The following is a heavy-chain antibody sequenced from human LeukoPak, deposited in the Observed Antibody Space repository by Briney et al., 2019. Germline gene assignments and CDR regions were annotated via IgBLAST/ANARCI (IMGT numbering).Heavy chain of an antibody. CDR1: GFTFSNYA. CDR3: VKVNRYCSGGSCYSAYYYGMDD. Sequence: GGSLRLSCSASGFTFSNYAMHWVRHAPGKGLEYISAISTNGGSTYYADSVKGRFTISRDNSKNTLYLQMSSLRAEDTAVYYCVKVNRYCSGGSCYSAYYYGMDDWGQGTTVTVFS. J-gene: IGHJ6*02. CDR2: ISTNGGST. D-gene: IGHD2-15*01. V-gene: IGHV3-64D*09.